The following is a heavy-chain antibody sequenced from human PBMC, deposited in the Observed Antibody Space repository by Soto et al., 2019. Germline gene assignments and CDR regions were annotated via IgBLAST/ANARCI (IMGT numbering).Heavy chain of an antibody. CDR1: GFTFSSYG. V-gene: IGHV3-30*18. Sequence: ESGGGVVQPGRSLRLSCAASGFTFSSYGMHWVRQAPGKGLEWVAVISYDGSNKYYADSVKGRFTISRDNSKNTLYLQMNSLRAEDTAVYYCAKDRLSYYDSSGYQPDYWGQGTLVTVSS. D-gene: IGHD3-22*01. CDR3: AKDRLSYYDSSGYQPDY. CDR2: ISYDGSNK. J-gene: IGHJ4*02.